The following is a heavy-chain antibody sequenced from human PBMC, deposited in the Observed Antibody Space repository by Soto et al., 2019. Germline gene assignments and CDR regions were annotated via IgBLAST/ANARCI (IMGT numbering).Heavy chain of an antibody. CDR3: ARDREREQLGYYGVDV. J-gene: IGHJ6*02. CDR2: ISYDGSHK. CDR1: GFSFSHYG. Sequence: QVQVVESGGGVVQPGRSLRPSCVAAGFSFSHYGMQWVRQAPGKGLEWVAVISYDGSHKYYGESVTGRFTISRDNSKNTLYLEMDSLRPADTALYFCARDREREQLGYYGVDVWGQGTTVAVSS. V-gene: IGHV3-30*03. D-gene: IGHD6-13*01.